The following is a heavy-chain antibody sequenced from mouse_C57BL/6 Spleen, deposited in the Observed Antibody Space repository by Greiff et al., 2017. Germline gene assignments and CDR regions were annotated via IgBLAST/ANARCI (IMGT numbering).Heavy chain of an antibody. Sequence: VQLQQSVAELVRPGASVKLSCKASGFNIKNNYMHWVKQRPEQGLEWIGRIDPANGNTKYDPKFKGKATITADTSSNTAYLQLSSLTSEDTVIYYCARERDMYFDVWGTGTTVTVSS. V-gene: IGHV14-3*01. J-gene: IGHJ1*03. CDR1: GFNIKNNY. CDR3: ARERDMYFDV. CDR2: IDPANGNT.